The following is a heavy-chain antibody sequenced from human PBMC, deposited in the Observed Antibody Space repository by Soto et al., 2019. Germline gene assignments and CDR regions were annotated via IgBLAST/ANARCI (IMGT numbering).Heavy chain of an antibody. CDR2: IYYSGST. D-gene: IGHD6-19*01. J-gene: IGHJ4*02. CDR1: GGSVSSGSYY. CDR3: ASYSSGWYDVSY. V-gene: IGHV4-61*01. Sequence: QVQLQESGPGLVKPSETLSLTCTVSGGSVSSGSYYWSWIRQPPGKGLEWIGYIYYSGSTHYNPSLKRRVTISVDTSKNQFSLKLNSVTAADTAVYYCASYSSGWYDVSYWGQGTLVTVSS.